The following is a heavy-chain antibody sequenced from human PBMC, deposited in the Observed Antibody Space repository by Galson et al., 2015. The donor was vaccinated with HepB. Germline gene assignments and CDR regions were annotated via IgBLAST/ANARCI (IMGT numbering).Heavy chain of an antibody. D-gene: IGHD2-15*01. J-gene: IGHJ4*02. V-gene: IGHV3-64*01. Sequence: SLRLSCAASGFTFSSYAMHWVRQAPGKGLEYVSAISSNGGSTYYASSVKGRFTISRDNSKNTLYLQMGSLRAEDMAVYYCARDIGSPRTHYFDYWGQGTLVTVSS. CDR3: ARDIGSPRTHYFDY. CDR2: ISSNGGST. CDR1: GFTFSSYA.